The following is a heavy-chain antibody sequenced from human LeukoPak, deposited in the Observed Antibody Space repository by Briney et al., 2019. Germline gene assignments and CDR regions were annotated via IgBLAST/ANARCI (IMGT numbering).Heavy chain of an antibody. Sequence: PGGSLRLSCAASGFTFSSYAMNWVRQAPGKGLEWVSAISASGGSTYYADSVKGRFTISRDNSKNTVYMQMNSLRDEDTAVYYCAKGRHENDYWGQGTLVTVSS. CDR1: GFTFSSYA. J-gene: IGHJ4*02. CDR2: ISASGGST. V-gene: IGHV3-23*01. CDR3: AKGRHENDY.